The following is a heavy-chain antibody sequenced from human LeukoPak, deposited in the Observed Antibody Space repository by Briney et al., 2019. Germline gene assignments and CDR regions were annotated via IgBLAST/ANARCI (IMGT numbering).Heavy chain of an antibody. J-gene: IGHJ5*02. Sequence: SEILSLTCTVSGGSISSYYWSWIRQPPGKGLEWIGDIYYSGSTNYNPSLKSRVTISVDTSKNQFSLKLSSVTAADTAVYYCARTASYYDVWGGRNWSDHWGQGTLVTDSA. V-gene: IGHV4-59*01. CDR1: GGSISSYY. D-gene: IGHD3-3*01. CDR3: ARTASYYDVWGGRNWSDH. CDR2: IYYSGST.